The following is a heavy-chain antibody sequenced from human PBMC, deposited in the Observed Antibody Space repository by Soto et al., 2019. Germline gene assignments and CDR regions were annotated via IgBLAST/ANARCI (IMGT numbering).Heavy chain of an antibody. CDR3: ARKGGYGSWWFDP. J-gene: IGHJ5*02. CDR2: INNSGST. CDR1: GGSFSGYY. D-gene: IGHD5-12*01. Sequence: QVQLQQWGAGLLKPSETLSLTCAVYGGSFSGYYWSWIRQHPGKGLEWIGEINNSGSTNYNPSLKSRVTISVDTSKNQFSLNLSSVTAADTAVYYGARKGGYGSWWFDPWGQGTLVTVSS. V-gene: IGHV4-34*01.